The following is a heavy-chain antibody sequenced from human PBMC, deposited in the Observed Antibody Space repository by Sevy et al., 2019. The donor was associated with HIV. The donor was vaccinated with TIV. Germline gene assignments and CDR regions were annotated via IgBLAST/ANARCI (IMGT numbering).Heavy chain of an antibody. V-gene: IGHV3-23*01. CDR3: ARGGLLNTRAGVDP. CDR1: GFIFSDYV. J-gene: IGHJ5*02. CDR2: ITGRSDKI. D-gene: IGHD4-17*01. Sequence: GGSLRLSCAASGFIFSDYVMSWVRQVPGKSLEWVSSITGRSDKIAYGDSVKGRFTASRDNSKNTLYLYMSSLRAEDTALYYCARGGLLNTRAGVDPWGQGTLVTVSS.